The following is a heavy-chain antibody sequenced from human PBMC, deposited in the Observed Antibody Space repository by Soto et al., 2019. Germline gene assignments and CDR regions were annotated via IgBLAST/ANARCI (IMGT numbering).Heavy chain of an antibody. J-gene: IGHJ6*03. Sequence: GASVKVSCKASGYTFTSYGISWVRQAPGQGLEWKGWISAYNGNTNYAQKLQGRVTMTTDTSTSTAYMELRSLRSDDTAVYYCARDLVVVLEGYYYYYMDVWGKGTTVTVSS. CDR1: GYTFTSYG. V-gene: IGHV1-18*01. D-gene: IGHD2-2*01. CDR3: ARDLVVVLEGYYYYYMDV. CDR2: ISAYNGNT.